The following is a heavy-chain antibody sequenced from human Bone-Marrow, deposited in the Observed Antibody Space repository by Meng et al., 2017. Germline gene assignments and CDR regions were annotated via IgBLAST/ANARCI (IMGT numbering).Heavy chain of an antibody. J-gene: IGHJ5*02. Sequence: QAQLQQWGAGLLKPSETLSLTCAVYGGSFSGYYWSWIRQPPGKGLEWIGEINHSGSTNYNPSLKSRVTISVDTSKNQFSLKLSSVTAADTAVYYCASGYCSGGSCQVGWFDPWGQGTLVTVSS. CDR2: INHSGST. V-gene: IGHV4-34*01. CDR3: ASGYCSGGSCQVGWFDP. CDR1: GGSFSGYY. D-gene: IGHD2-15*01.